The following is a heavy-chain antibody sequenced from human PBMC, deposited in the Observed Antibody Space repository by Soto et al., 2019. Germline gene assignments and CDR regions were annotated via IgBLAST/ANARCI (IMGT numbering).Heavy chain of an antibody. J-gene: IGHJ5*02. CDR1: GYTFTGYY. V-gene: IGHV1-2*02. Sequence: ASVKVSCKASGYTFTGYYMHWVRQAPGQGLEWMGWTNPNSGGTNYAQKFQGRVTMTRDTSISTAYMELSRLRSDDTAVYYCARGEQWLVRFDWFDPWGQGTLVTVSS. D-gene: IGHD6-19*01. CDR3: ARGEQWLVRFDWFDP. CDR2: TNPNSGGT.